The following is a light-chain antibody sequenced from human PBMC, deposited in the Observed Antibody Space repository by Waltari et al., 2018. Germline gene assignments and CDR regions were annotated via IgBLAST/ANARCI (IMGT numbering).Light chain of an antibody. J-gene: IGKJ1*01. CDR2: GAS. CDR3: QHYVSLPAT. Sequence: EIVLTQSPGTLSLSPGERATLSRRASQSVSRTLAWYQQKPGQAHRLLIYGASTRATGIPDRFSGGGSGTDFSLTISRLEPEDFAVYYCQHYVSLPATFGQGTKVEIK. V-gene: IGKV3-20*01. CDR1: QSVSRT.